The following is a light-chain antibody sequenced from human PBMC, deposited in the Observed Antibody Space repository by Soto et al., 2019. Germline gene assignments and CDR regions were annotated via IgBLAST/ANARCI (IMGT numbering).Light chain of an antibody. J-gene: IGKJ5*01. CDR3: QRSNWPRIT. Sequence: DIQMTQSPSSVSASVGDRVTITCRASRDIGDRLAWFRHKPGKAPQLLIQTASTLVRETPSRFSGSGSGTEFLLTINNLQPEDFATYCQQRSNWPRITFGQGTRLEIK. CDR1: RDIGDR. V-gene: IGKV1-12*01. CDR2: TAS.